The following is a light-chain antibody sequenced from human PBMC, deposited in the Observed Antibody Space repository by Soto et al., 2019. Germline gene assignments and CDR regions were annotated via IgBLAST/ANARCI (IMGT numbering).Light chain of an antibody. CDR2: DVS. CDR1: SSDVGGYNY. V-gene: IGLV2-14*01. J-gene: IGLJ1*01. CDR3: CSYPTGNTRQIV. Sequence: QSVLTQPASVSGSPGQSITISCTGTSSDVGGYNYVSWYQQHPGKAPKFMIYDVSNRPSGVSNRFSVSKSGNTASLTISGRQAEDEAAYFCCSYPTGNTRQIVFGTGTKLTVL.